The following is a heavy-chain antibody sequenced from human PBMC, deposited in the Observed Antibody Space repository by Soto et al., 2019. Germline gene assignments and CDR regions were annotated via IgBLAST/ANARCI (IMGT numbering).Heavy chain of an antibody. Sequence: QITLKESGPTLVKRTQTLTLTCTFSGFSVSTFGVGVGWIRQPPGKALEWLALIYWNDDKHFGPSLKSRLTITKDTSKNQVVLTMTNMDPVDTATYFCAHSRYYHNSSGFYAYDVWGQGTMVTVSS. D-gene: IGHD3-22*01. CDR3: AHSRYYHNSSGFYAYDV. CDR1: GFSVSTFGVG. V-gene: IGHV2-5*01. J-gene: IGHJ3*01. CDR2: IYWNDDK.